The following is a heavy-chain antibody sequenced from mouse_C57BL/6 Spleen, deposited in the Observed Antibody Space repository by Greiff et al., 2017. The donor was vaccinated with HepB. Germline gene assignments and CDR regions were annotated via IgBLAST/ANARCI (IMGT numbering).Heavy chain of an antibody. CDR2: IYPGDGDT. V-gene: IGHV1-82*01. J-gene: IGHJ1*03. D-gene: IGHD1-1*01. CDR3: AKIYYGSIYWYFDV. Sequence: VQLQQSGPELVKPGASVKISCKASGYAFSSSWMNWVKQRPGKGLEWIGRIYPGDGDTNYNGKFKGKATLTADKSSSTAYMQLSILTSENSAVYVCAKIYYGSIYWYFDVWGTGTTVTVSS. CDR1: GYAFSSSW.